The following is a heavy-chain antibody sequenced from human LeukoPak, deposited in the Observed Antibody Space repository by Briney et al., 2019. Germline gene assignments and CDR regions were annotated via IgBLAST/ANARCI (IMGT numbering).Heavy chain of an antibody. V-gene: IGHV4-34*01. CDR3: ARGIAVAGTHFDY. J-gene: IGHJ4*02. CDR2: INHSGST. D-gene: IGHD6-19*01. Sequence: PSETLPLTCAVYGGSFSGYYWSWIRQPPGKGLEWIGEINHSGSTNYNPSLKSRVTISVDTSKNQFSLKLSSVTAADTAVYHCARGIAVAGTHFDYWGQGTLVTVSS. CDR1: GGSFSGYY.